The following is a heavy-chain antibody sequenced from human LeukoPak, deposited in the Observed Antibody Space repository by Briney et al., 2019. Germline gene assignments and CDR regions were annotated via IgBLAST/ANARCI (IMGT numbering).Heavy chain of an antibody. CDR3: AKDRYCTSSSCPIDY. D-gene: IGHD2-2*01. Sequence: GGSLRLSCAGSGYSFDEYAMHWVRQAPGKGLEWVSGINWKSDKIGYADSVKGRFTISRDNSKNSLYLQMNSLRVEGTALYYCAKDRYCTSSSCPIDYWGQGTMVTVSS. V-gene: IGHV3-9*01. J-gene: IGHJ4*02. CDR2: INWKSDKI. CDR1: GYSFDEYA.